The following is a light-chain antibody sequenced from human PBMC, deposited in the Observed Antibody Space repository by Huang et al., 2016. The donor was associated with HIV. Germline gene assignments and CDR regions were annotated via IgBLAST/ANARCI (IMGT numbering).Light chain of an antibody. CDR2: GAS. CDR1: PSVSSN. J-gene: IGKJ1*01. Sequence: ELVMTQSPATLSVSPGERVTLSCRASPSVSSNLAWDQQKPGQAPRLLIFGASTMATGIPARFRGSWSGTEFTLTISSLQSEDFAVYYCHQYNNWPPWTFGQGTKVEI. V-gene: IGKV3-15*01. CDR3: HQYNNWPPWT.